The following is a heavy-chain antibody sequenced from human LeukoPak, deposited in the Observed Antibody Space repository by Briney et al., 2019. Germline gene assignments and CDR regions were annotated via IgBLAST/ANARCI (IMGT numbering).Heavy chain of an antibody. V-gene: IGHV4-34*01. Sequence: PSETLSLTCAVYGGSFSGYYWSWIRQPPGKGLEWIGEINHSGSTNYNPSLKSRVTISVDTPKNQFSLKLSSVTAADTAVYYCASSSRGYYYYYGMDVWGQGTTVTVSS. CDR2: INHSGST. D-gene: IGHD5-12*01. CDR1: GGSFSGYY. J-gene: IGHJ6*02. CDR3: ASSSRGYYYYYGMDV.